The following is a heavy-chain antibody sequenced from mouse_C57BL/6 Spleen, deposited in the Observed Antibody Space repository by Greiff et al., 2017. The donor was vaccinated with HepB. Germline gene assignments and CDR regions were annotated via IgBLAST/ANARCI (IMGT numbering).Heavy chain of an antibody. Sequence: VKLQESGAELVRPGASVTLSCKASGYTFTDYEMHWVKQTPVHGLEWIGAIDPETGGTAYNQKFKGKAILTADKSSSTAYMELRSLTSEDSAVYYCTGGGLRQAMDYWGQGTSVTVSS. CDR1: GYTFTDYE. V-gene: IGHV1-15*01. CDR2: IDPETGGT. J-gene: IGHJ4*01. CDR3: TGGGLRQAMDY. D-gene: IGHD2-4*01.